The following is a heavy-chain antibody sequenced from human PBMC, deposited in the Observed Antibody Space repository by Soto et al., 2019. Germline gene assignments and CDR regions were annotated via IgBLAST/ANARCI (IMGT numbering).Heavy chain of an antibody. J-gene: IGHJ4*02. Sequence: SETLSLTCSVSGDSISSYSWSWIRQPAGKGLEWLGRVYRGTSNYNPSLKSRLIMSLDTSKNQFSLNLRSVAAADTAVYYCARESLKETITMTVVIDHWGQGTQVTVSS. CDR2: VYRGTS. D-gene: IGHD3-22*01. CDR1: GDSISSYS. V-gene: IGHV4-4*07. CDR3: ARESLKETITMTVVIDH.